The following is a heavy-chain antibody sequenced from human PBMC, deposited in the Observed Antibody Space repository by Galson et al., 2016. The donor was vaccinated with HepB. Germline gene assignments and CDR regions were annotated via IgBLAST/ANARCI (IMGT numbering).Heavy chain of an antibody. Sequence: SVKVSCKASGGTSNNYSLSWVRQAPGQGLVWMGGVIPIFGTTNYAQRFQGRVAITADESTRPAYMGLSSLRSEDTAVYYCAAISTVLRKGPFDYWGQGTLVTVSS. CDR1: GGTSNNYS. CDR2: VIPIFGTT. D-gene: IGHD4-17*01. CDR3: AAISTVLRKGPFDY. V-gene: IGHV1-69*13. J-gene: IGHJ4*02.